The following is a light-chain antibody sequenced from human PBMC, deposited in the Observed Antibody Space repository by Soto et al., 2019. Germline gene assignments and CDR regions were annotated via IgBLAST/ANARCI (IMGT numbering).Light chain of an antibody. J-gene: IGLJ1*01. CDR1: SSNIGSNY. Sequence: QSVLTQLPSESGTPVHRVTISCSGSSSNIGSNYVYWYQQLPGTAPKLLIYRNNQRPSWVPDRFSGSKSGTSASLAISGLWSEDEADYYCAAWDDSMSGLYVFGTGTKVTVL. CDR2: RNN. V-gene: IGLV1-47*03. CDR3: AAWDDSMSGLYV.